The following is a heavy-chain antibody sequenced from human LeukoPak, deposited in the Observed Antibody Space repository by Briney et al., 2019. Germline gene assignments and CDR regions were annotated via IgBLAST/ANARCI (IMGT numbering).Heavy chain of an antibody. CDR2: IKQDGSEK. V-gene: IGHV3-7*01. CDR1: GFTFSSYW. CDR3: ARDFSTSCYECWFDP. Sequence: GGSLRLSCAASGFTFSSYWMSWVRQAPGKGLGWVANIKQDGSEKYYVDSVKGRFTISRDNAKNSLYLQMNSLRAEDTAVYYCARDFSTSCYECWFDPWGQGTLVTVSS. J-gene: IGHJ5*02. D-gene: IGHD2-2*01.